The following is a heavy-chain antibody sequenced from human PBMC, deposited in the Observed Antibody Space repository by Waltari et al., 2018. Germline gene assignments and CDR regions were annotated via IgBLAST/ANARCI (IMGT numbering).Heavy chain of an antibody. J-gene: IGHJ4*02. CDR1: GFTFSTYA. Sequence: EVQLLESGGGLVQPGGSLRLSCAASGFTFSTYAMSWVRQAPGKGLEWVSLIYGGGSSTYYANSVKGRFIVSRDNAKNTLYLQMSSLRAEDTAVYYCAKGLNYYDSSGYGYWGQGTLVTVSS. CDR2: IYGGGSST. CDR3: AKGLNYYDSSGYGY. V-gene: IGHV3-23*03. D-gene: IGHD3-22*01.